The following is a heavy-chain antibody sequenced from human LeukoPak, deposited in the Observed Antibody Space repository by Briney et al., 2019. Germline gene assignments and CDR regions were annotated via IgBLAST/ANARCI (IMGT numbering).Heavy chain of an antibody. J-gene: IGHJ4*02. Sequence: GGSLRLSCAASGFTFSSYEMNWVRQAPGKGLEWVSYISCSGSTIYYADSVKGRFTISRDNAKNSLYLQMNSLRAEDTAVYYCARSRIGYGDYVSPLFDYWGQGTLVTVSS. CDR2: ISCSGSTI. V-gene: IGHV3-48*03. CDR1: GFTFSSYE. D-gene: IGHD4-17*01. CDR3: ARSRIGYGDYVSPLFDY.